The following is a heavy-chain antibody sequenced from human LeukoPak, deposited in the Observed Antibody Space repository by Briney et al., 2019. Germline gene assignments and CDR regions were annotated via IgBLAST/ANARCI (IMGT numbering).Heavy chain of an antibody. Sequence: ASVKVSCKASGYTFTSYAMNWVRRAPGQGLEWMGWINTNTGNPTYAQGFTGRFVFSLDTSVSTAYLQISSLKAEDTAVHYCARGTTPLAAAGTHSGLFDYWGQGTLVTVSS. CDR2: INTNTGNP. V-gene: IGHV7-4-1*02. CDR1: GYTFTSYA. J-gene: IGHJ4*02. D-gene: IGHD6-13*01. CDR3: ARGTTPLAAAGTHSGLFDY.